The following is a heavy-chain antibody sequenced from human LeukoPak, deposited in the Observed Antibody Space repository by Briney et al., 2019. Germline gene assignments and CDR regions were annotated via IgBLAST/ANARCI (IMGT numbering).Heavy chain of an antibody. Sequence: GGSLRLSCEASGFTFTSYAMHWVRPAPGKGLEWVSSISASGSGTFYTDSMSGRFTISRDNAKKTLFLQMKNLRLGDTALYYCAKGRDTSGRQNFDFWGQGTLVTVSS. V-gene: IGHV3-23*01. CDR2: ISASGSGT. CDR3: AKGRDTSGRQNFDF. J-gene: IGHJ4*02. CDR1: GFTFTSYA. D-gene: IGHD6-19*01.